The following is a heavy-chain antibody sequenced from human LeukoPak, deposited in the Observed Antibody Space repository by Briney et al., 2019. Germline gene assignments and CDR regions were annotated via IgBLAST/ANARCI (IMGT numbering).Heavy chain of an antibody. CDR3: ARRLDYYDSSGYYMRYNWFDP. CDR2: IYYNGST. J-gene: IGHJ5*02. D-gene: IGHD3-22*01. Sequence: SEALSLTCTVSGGSISSSTYYWGWIRQPPGKGLEWIGSIYYNGSTYYNPSLKSRVTISVDTSKNQFSLKLSSVTAADTAVYCCARRLDYYDSSGYYMRYNWFDPWGQGTLVTVSS. CDR1: GGSISSSTYY. V-gene: IGHV4-39*01.